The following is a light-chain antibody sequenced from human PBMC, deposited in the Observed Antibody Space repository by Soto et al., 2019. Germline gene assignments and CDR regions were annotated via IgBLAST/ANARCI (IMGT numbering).Light chain of an antibody. Sequence: QSALTQPASVSGSPGQSITISCTGTSSDVGSYNLVSWYQQHPGKAPKLMIYEGSKRPSGVSNRFSGSKSGNTASLTISGLQAEDEADYYCCSYAGSSTPRFVVFGGGTKVTVL. J-gene: IGLJ2*01. CDR3: CSYAGSSTPRFVV. CDR2: EGS. CDR1: SSDVGSYNL. V-gene: IGLV2-23*01.